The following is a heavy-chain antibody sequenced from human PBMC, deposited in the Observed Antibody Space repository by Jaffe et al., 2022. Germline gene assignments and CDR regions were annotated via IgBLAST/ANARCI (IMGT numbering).Heavy chain of an antibody. CDR2: ISSSSSYI. CDR1: GFTFSSYS. D-gene: IGHD3-10*01. J-gene: IGHJ4*02. V-gene: IGHV3-21*01. CDR3: ARDLTYYGSGYFDY. Sequence: EVQLVESGGGLVKPGGSLRLSCAASGFTFSSYSMNWVRQAPGKGLEWVSSISSSSSYIYYADSVKGRFTISRDNAKNSLYLQMNSLRAEDTAVYYCARDLTYYGSGYFDYWGQGTLVTVSS.